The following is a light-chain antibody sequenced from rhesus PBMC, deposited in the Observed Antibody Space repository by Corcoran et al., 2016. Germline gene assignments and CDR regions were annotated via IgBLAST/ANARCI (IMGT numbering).Light chain of an antibody. V-gene: IGKV1-69*01. CDR1: QGISNG. J-gene: IGKJ1*01. Sequence: DIQMIQSPSSLAASVGDRVTITCRASQGISNGLAWYQQKPGKAPKVLIYRASNLDTGVPSRFRGSGSGTNFTLTIRSLQPEDFATYYCQQHDNSPWTFGQGTKVEFK. CDR3: QQHDNSPWT. CDR2: RAS.